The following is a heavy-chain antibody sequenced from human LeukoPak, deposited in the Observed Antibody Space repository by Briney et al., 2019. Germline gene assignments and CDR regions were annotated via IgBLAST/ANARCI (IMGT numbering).Heavy chain of an antibody. V-gene: IGHV4-59*01. CDR3: ARENTMVRGAFDAFDI. CDR1: GGSLSSYY. J-gene: IGHJ3*02. D-gene: IGHD3-10*01. Sequence: PSGTLSLTCTVSGGSLSSYYWSWVRQPPGKGLEWVGYIYYSGSTNYNPSLKSRVAVSVDTSNNQFSLKLSSVTAADTAVYYCARENTMVRGAFDAFDIWGQGTMVTVSS. CDR2: IYYSGST.